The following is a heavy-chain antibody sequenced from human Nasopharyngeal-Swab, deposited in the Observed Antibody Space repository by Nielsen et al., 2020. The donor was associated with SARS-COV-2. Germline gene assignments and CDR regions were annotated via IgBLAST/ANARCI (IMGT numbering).Heavy chain of an antibody. D-gene: IGHD5-12*01. CDR3: ARGLGGYDSFDY. CDR2: INHSGST. Sequence: SETLSLTCAVYGGPFSGYYWSWIRQPPGKGLEWIGEINHSGSTNYNPSLKSRVTISVDTSKNQFSLKLSSVTAADTAVYYCARGLGGYDSFDYWGQGTLVTVSS. J-gene: IGHJ4*02. V-gene: IGHV4-34*01. CDR1: GGPFSGYY.